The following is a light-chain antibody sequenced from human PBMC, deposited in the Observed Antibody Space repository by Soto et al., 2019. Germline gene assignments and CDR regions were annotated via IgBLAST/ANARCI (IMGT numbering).Light chain of an antibody. J-gene: IGKJ1*01. CDR3: QRYNAFSQT. CDR2: DSS. V-gene: IGKV1-5*01. CDR1: QSINSW. Sequence: DIQMTQSPSTLSASVGDRVTITCRASQSINSWLAWYQQKPGKAPQVLIYDSSSLPTGVPSRFSGIGYGTEFTLTIASLQPEDFATYYCQRYNAFSQTFGQGTKVEI.